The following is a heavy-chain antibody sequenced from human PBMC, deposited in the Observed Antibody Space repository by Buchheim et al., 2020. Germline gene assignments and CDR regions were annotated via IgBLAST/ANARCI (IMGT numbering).Heavy chain of an antibody. V-gene: IGHV1-18*04. CDR2: ISTSNGNT. CDR3: ARDSGNMDV. CDR1: GYTFTSDG. Sequence: QVQLVQSGAEVKKPGASVKVSCKASGYTFTSDGISWVRQAPGQGFEWMGWISTSNGNTKYTKKFQGRVAMTTDTSTSTAYMELKGLRSDDTAVYYCARDSGNMDVWGQGTT. J-gene: IGHJ6*02. D-gene: IGHD4-23*01.